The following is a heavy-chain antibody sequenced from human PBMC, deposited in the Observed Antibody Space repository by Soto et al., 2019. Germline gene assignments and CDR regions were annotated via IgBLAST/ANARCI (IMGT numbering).Heavy chain of an antibody. CDR1: GGTFSSYA. CDR2: IIPIFGTA. V-gene: IGHV1-69*13. J-gene: IGHJ6*02. CDR3: ARVPPYGGYALKLLGRGYYGMDV. Sequence: GASVKVSCKASGGTFSSYAISWVRQAPGQGLEWMGGIIPIFGTANYAQKFQGRVTITADESTSTAYMELSSLRSEDTAVYYCARVPPYGGYALKLLGRGYYGMDVWGQGTTVTVSS. D-gene: IGHD5-12*01.